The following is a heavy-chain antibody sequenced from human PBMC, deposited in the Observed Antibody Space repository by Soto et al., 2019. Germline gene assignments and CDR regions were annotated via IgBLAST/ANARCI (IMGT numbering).Heavy chain of an antibody. V-gene: IGHV1-69*06. CDR3: ARSFTKSRRGGVAFDY. J-gene: IGHJ4*02. Sequence: QVPLVQSGAEVKKPGSSVKVSCTTSGGPFSSFAINWVRQAPGQGLEWMGGIIPLDGTTTYAEKIQGRVTITADTSTSTAYMDLSSLTLEDTAVYYCARSFTKSRRGGVAFDYWGQGTLLTVSS. CDR2: IIPLDGTT. D-gene: IGHD3-3*01. CDR1: GGPFSSFA.